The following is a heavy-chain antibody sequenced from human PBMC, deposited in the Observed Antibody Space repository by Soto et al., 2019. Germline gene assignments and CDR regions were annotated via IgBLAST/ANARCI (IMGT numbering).Heavy chain of an antibody. V-gene: IGHV3-66*01. CDR3: ARGVGSVGENAGEDQ. CDR1: GFTVNSNF. CDR2: IYRGGSI. J-gene: IGHJ4*02. Sequence: VKLEQSGGGLVQPGGSLRLSCAASGFTVNSNFMSWVRQAPGKGLEWVSAIYRGGSIYYADSVKGRFTISRDNSKNMLYLQMDSRRAEDTASYYCARGVGSVGENAGEDQWGQGTLVTVSS. D-gene: IGHD3-10*01.